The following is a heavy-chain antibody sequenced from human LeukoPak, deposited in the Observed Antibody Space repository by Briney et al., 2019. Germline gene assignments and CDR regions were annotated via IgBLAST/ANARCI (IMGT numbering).Heavy chain of an antibody. J-gene: IGHJ5*02. CDR3: ARAYGSGSTRGYWFDP. CDR2: ISAYNGNT. CDR1: GYTFTSYD. Sequence: ASVKVSCKASGYTFTSYDISWVRQAPGQGLEWMGWISAYNGNTNYAQKLQGRVTMTTDTSTSTAYMELRSLRSDDTAVYYCARAYGSGSTRGYWFDPWGQGTLVTVSS. D-gene: IGHD3-10*01. V-gene: IGHV1-18*01.